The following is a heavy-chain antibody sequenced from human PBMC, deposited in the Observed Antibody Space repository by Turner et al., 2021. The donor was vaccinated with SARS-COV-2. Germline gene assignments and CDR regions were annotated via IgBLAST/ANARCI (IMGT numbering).Heavy chain of an antibody. J-gene: IGHJ4*02. CDR3: ARINSGGFDY. CDR2: IIPIPGIA. Sequence: QVQLVQSGAEVKKPGSSVKVSCKASGGTFSSYPITWVRQAPGQGLEWMGRIIPIPGIANYAQKFQGRVTITADKSTSTAYMELSSLRSEDTAVYYCARINSGGFDYWGRGTLVTVSS. CDR1: GGTFSSYP. V-gene: IGHV1-69*04. D-gene: IGHD3-10*01.